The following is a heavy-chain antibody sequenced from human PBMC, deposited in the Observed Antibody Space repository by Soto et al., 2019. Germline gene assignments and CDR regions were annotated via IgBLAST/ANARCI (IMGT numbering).Heavy chain of an antibody. V-gene: IGHV4-39*01. CDR1: GGSLSSSSYY. CDR2: IHYSGST. CDR3: AKVSGWYLPFDL. D-gene: IGHD6-19*01. J-gene: IGHJ2*01. Sequence: QLQLQESGPGLVKPSETLSLTCTVSGGSLSSSSYYWGWIRQPPGEGLEWIGNIHYSGSTYYNPSLESRVTISVDTSKNQFSLKLSSVTAADTAVYYCAKVSGWYLPFDLWGRGTLVTVSS.